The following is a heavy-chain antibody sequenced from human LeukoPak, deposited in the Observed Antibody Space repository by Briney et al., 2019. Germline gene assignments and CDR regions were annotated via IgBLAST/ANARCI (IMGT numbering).Heavy chain of an antibody. Sequence: AVLKVSCNASGYTFTSYVISWARQAAGQGLDCSNCISAYNGNTNYAQKLQGRVTMTTDTSTSTAYMELRSLRSEDTAVYYCARGKGYYDSSGDYRYWGQGTLVTVSS. V-gene: IGHV1-18*01. CDR3: ARGKGYYDSSGDYRY. J-gene: IGHJ4*02. CDR2: ISAYNGNT. CDR1: GYTFTSYV. D-gene: IGHD3-22*01.